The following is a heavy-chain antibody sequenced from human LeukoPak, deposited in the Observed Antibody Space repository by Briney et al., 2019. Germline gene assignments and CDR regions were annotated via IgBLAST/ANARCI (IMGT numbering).Heavy chain of an antibody. CDR2: INDDGRIT. CDR3: ARIRRGSLISIDS. J-gene: IGHJ4*02. V-gene: IGHV3-74*01. Sequence: GGSLRLSCAASGFAFNTYWMHWVRQAPGKWPVWVSRINDDGRITSYADSVKGRFIISRDGAKMHLQMNSMRVEDTAVYYCARIRRGSLISIDSWGQGTLVTVSS. CDR1: GFAFNTYW. D-gene: IGHD1-26*01.